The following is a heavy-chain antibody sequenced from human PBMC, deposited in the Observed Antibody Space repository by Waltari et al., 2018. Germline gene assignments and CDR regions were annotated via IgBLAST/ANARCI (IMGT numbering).Heavy chain of an antibody. D-gene: IGHD6-19*01. CDR2: IYYSGST. Sequence: QVQLQESGPGLVKPSETLSLTCTVSGGSISSYYWSWIRQPPGKGLEWIGYIYYSGSTNCNPSLKSRVTISVDTSKNQVSLKLSSVTAADTAVYYCARDSSGWKGSFDYWGQGTLVTVSS. CDR3: ARDSSGWKGSFDY. CDR1: GGSISSYY. J-gene: IGHJ4*02. V-gene: IGHV4-59*01.